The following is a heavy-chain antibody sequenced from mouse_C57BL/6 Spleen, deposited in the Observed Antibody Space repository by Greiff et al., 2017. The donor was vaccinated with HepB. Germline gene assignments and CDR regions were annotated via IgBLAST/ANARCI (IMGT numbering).Heavy chain of an antibody. CDR1: GYSITSGYY. CDR2: ISYDGSN. CDR3: ARVPLYARAMDY. Sequence: VQLKESGPGLVKPSQSLSLTCSVTGYSITSGYYWNWIRQFPGNKLEWMGYISYDGSNNYNPSLKNRISITRDTSKNQFFLKLNSVTTEDTATYYCARVPLYARAMDYWGQGTSVTVSS. J-gene: IGHJ4*01. D-gene: IGHD3-3*01. V-gene: IGHV3-6*01.